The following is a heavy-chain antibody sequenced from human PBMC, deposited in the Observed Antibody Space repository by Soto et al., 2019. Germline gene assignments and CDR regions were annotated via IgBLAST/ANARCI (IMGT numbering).Heavy chain of an antibody. CDR3: ARVGYSYGPYWYFDL. V-gene: IGHV4-59*01. CDR2: IYYSGST. Sequence: SETLSLTCTVSDGSISSYYWSWIRQPPGKGLEWIGYIYYSGSTNYNPSLKSRVTISVDTSKNQFSLKLSSVTAADTAVYYCARVGYSYGPYWYFDLWGRGTLVTVSS. CDR1: DGSISSYY. J-gene: IGHJ2*01. D-gene: IGHD5-18*01.